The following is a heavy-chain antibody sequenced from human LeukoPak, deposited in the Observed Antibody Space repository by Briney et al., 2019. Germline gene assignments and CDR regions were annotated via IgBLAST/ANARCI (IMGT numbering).Heavy chain of an antibody. V-gene: IGHV3-48*02. CDR3: VTTRGFFNY. CDR1: GFTFSSYT. J-gene: IGHJ4*02. Sequence: PGGSLRLTCAASGFTFSSYTMNWVRQAPGKGLEWVSYISSSSSTIDYADSVKGRFTISRDNAENSVFLQMNSLRDEDTAVYYCVTTRGFFNYWGQGTLVTVSS. CDR2: ISSSSSTI. D-gene: IGHD3-10*01.